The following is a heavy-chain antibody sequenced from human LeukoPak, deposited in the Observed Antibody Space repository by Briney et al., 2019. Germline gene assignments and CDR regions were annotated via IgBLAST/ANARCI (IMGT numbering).Heavy chain of an antibody. J-gene: IGHJ4*02. D-gene: IGHD6-19*01. CDR1: GYTFTNYY. CDR3: ARAVAGTEGGGY. V-gene: IGHV1-46*01. CDR2: INPSDGST. Sequence: ASVKVSCKASGYTFTNYYMHWVRQAPGQGLEWMGIINPSDGSTNYAQKFQGRVTMTTDTSTSTVYMELSSLRSEDSAIYYCARAVAGTEGGGYWGQGTLVTVSS.